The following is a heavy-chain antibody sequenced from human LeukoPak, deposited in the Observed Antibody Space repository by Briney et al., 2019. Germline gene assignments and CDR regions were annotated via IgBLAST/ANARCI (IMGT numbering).Heavy chain of an antibody. CDR1: GGSFSGYY. CDR2: INHSGST. D-gene: IGHD5-12*01. Sequence: SETLSLTCAVYGGSFSGYYWSWIRQPPGKGLEWTGEINHSGSTNYNPSLKSRVTISVDTSKNQFSLKLSSVTAADTAVYYCARRMWLYYYYMDVWGKGTTVTVSS. J-gene: IGHJ6*03. CDR3: ARRMWLYYYYMDV. V-gene: IGHV4-34*01.